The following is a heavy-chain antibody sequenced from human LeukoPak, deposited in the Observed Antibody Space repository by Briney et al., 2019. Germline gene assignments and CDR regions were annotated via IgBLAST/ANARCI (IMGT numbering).Heavy chain of an antibody. CDR3: PRDHSNTGGDY. CDR2: ISHRGRT. CDR1: GYSISSGYY. J-gene: IGHJ4*02. D-gene: IGHD6-13*01. V-gene: IGHV4-38-2*02. Sequence: SDPLSLTCAVSGYSISSGYYWGWIRPPPGKGLERIGSISHRGRTYYRPSLRSQVIISLDSSKNRLSLKLSSVTGADTAVYYCPRDHSNTGGDYWGQGTLVTVSS.